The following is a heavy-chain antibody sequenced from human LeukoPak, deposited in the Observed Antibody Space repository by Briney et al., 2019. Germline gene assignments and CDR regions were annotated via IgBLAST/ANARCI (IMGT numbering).Heavy chain of an antibody. CDR1: GGSISSYY. D-gene: IGHD3-10*01. Sequence: SETLSLTCTVSGGSISSYYWSWIRQPPGKGLEWIGYIYYSGSTNYNPSLKSRVTISVDTSKNQFSLKLTSVTAADTAVYYRARANGSGTFYQADYWGQGTLVTVSS. CDR3: ARANGSGTFYQADY. V-gene: IGHV4-59*01. CDR2: IYYSGST. J-gene: IGHJ4*02.